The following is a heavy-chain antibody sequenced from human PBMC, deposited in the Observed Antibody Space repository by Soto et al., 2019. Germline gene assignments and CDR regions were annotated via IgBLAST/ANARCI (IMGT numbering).Heavy chain of an antibody. CDR3: AGAGGYAYGIIES. CDR2: IFRSENT. D-gene: IGHD5-18*01. V-gene: IGHV4-4*02. J-gene: IGHJ4*02. Sequence: QVQLQESGPGLVKPSGTLSLTCAVSGDSVSSTKWWTWVRQPPGQGLEWIGEIFRSENTNYSPSLQSRVTISMDKSKSQFSLTLHSVTAADTAVYYCAGAGGYAYGIIESWGQGALVAVSS. CDR1: GDSVSSTKW.